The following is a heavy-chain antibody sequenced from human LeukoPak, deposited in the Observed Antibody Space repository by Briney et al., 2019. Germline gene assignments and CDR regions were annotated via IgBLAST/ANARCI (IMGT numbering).Heavy chain of an antibody. CDR3: AKHLTATNTYIFFGLDV. CDR1: GYSFKDYG. CDR2: INWNGGGT. J-gene: IGHJ6*02. Sequence: PGGSLRLSCAATGYSFKDYGMHWVRQPPGKGLEWVSAINWNGGGTDYADSVKGPFTIFRDNAKNSLYLQLSSLRPEDTALYYCAKHLTATNTYIFFGLDVWGQGTSVTVSS. D-gene: IGHD1-26*01. V-gene: IGHV3-9*01.